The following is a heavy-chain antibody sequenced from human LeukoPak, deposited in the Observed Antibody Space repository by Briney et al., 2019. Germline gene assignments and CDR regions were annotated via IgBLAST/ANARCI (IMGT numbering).Heavy chain of an antibody. V-gene: IGHV3-23*01. CDR2: ISGSGGIT. Sequence: GGSLRLSCAASGFTFSSYAMTWVRQTPGKGLEWVSSISGSGGITFYADSVKGRFTISRDNAKNSLYLQMNSLRAEDTAVYYCARVRWPYGFDPWGQGTLVTVSS. J-gene: IGHJ5*02. D-gene: IGHD2-15*01. CDR3: ARVRWPYGFDP. CDR1: GFTFSSYA.